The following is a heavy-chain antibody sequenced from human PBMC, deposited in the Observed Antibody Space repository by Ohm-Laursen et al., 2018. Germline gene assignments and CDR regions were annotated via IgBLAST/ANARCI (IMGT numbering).Heavy chain of an antibody. J-gene: IGHJ4*02. CDR3: AKYDSKHFDY. CDR1: GFTFSSYA. V-gene: IGHV3-23*01. D-gene: IGHD3-16*01. Sequence: SLRLSCAASGFTFSSYAMSWVRQTPKKGLEWVSTITGSGRSTYYTDSVKGRFTISRDNSKSTLYLQMNSLRVEDTAVYYCAKYDSKHFDYWGQGTLVTVSA. CDR2: ITGSGRST.